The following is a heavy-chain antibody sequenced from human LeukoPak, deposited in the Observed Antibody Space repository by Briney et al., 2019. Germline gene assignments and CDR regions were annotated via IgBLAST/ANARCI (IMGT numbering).Heavy chain of an antibody. CDR1: GGSINTYY. CDR2: IYYSGST. Sequence: PSETLSLTCSVSGGSINTYYWSWIRQPPGKGLEWIGYIYYSGSTNYNPSLKSRVTISVDTSKNQFSLRLNSVTAADTAVDYCARAGAGGGDFDYWGQGTLVTVSS. D-gene: IGHD2-21*01. CDR3: ARAGAGGGDFDY. V-gene: IGHV4-59*01. J-gene: IGHJ4*02.